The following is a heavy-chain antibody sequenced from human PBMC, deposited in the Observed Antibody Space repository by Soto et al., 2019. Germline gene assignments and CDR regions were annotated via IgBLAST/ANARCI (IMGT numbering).Heavy chain of an antibody. CDR1: GFTFSAHA. CDR3: ARDLTTHDY. CDR2: LGTIGA. V-gene: IGHV3-23*01. Sequence: EVQLLESGGGLVQPGGSLRLSCVGSGFTFSAHAITWVRQAPGKGLEWVSTLGTIGAFYADSVKGRFTISRDNSKNTLNLQMNSLRGEDMAIYYCARDLTTHDYWGQGTVVTVSS. J-gene: IGHJ4*02.